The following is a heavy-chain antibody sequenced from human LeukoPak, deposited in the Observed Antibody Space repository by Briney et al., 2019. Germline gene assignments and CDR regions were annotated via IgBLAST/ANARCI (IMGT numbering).Heavy chain of an antibody. CDR1: GYSFTSYW. CDR3: ARREGGYSGYDFSVTYYFDY. J-gene: IGHJ4*02. Sequence: GESLKISCKGSGYSFTSYWIGWVRRMPGKGLEWMGIIYPGDSDTRYSPSFQGQVTISADKSISTAYLQWSSLKASDTAMYYCARREGGYSGYDFSVTYYFDYWGQGTLVTVSS. CDR2: IYPGDSDT. D-gene: IGHD5-12*01. V-gene: IGHV5-51*01.